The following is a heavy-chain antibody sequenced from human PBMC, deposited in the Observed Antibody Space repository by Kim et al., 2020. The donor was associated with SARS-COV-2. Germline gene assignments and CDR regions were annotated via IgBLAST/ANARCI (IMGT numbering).Heavy chain of an antibody. CDR2: ISYDGSNK. Sequence: GGSLRLSCAASGFTFSSYAMHCVRQAPGKGLEWVAVISYDGSNKYYADSVKGRFTISRDNSKNTLYLQMNSLRAEDTAVYYCARDNVLRYFDWSAERYFDYWGQGTLVTVSS. CDR3: ARDNVLRYFDWSAERYFDY. D-gene: IGHD3-9*01. V-gene: IGHV3-30-3*01. CDR1: GFTFSSYA. J-gene: IGHJ4*02.